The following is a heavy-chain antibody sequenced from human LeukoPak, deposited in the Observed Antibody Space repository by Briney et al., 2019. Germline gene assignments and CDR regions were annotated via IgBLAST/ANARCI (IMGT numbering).Heavy chain of an antibody. CDR3: ARVGGPRTSRYCSGGSCYSDY. V-gene: IGHV3-48*03. Sequence: GGSLRLSCAASEFTFSSYEMNWVRQAPGKGLEWVSYISSSGSTILYADSVKGRFTISRDNAKNSLYLQMNSLRAEDTAVYYCARVGGPRTSRYCSGGSCYSDYWGQGTLVTVSS. CDR2: ISSSGSTI. D-gene: IGHD2-15*01. J-gene: IGHJ4*02. CDR1: EFTFSSYE.